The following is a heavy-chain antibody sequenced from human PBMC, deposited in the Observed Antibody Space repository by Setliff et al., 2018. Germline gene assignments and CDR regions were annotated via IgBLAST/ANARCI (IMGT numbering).Heavy chain of an antibody. Sequence: GASVKVSCKASGYSFSDFYMHWVRQVPGEGLEALGRIDPRDDFTVYEERFKDRLTITADTSTDTSYMEMSSLRFEDTAVYYCAIDYGPTGTPYHWGQGPPVTVSS. CDR2: IDPRDDFT. D-gene: IGHD1-1*01. V-gene: IGHV1-69-2*01. CDR1: GYSFSDFY. CDR3: AIDYGPTGTPYH. J-gene: IGHJ4*02.